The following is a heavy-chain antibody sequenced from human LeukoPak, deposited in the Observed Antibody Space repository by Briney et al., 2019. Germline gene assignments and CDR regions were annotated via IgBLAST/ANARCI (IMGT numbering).Heavy chain of an antibody. CDR3: ASVNYYDSSGYVDY. V-gene: IGHV4-34*01. CDR1: GGSFSGYY. Sequence: SETLSLTCAVYGGSFSGYYWSWIRQPPGKGLEWIGEINHSASTNYNPSLKSRVTISVDTSKNQFSLKLSSVTTADTAVYYCASVNYYDSSGYVDYWGQGTLVTASS. CDR2: INHSAST. J-gene: IGHJ4*02. D-gene: IGHD3-22*01.